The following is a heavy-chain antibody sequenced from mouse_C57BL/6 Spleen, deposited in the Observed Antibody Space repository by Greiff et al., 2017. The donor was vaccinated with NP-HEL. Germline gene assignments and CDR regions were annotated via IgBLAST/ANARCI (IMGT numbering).Heavy chain of an antibody. Sequence: VQLQQSGPELVKPGASVKISCKASGYAFSSSWMNWAKQRPGKGLEWIGRIYPGDGDTNYNGKFKGKATLTADKSSSTAYMQLSSLTSEDSAVYFCARFNPYDGYFDYWGQGTTLTVSS. V-gene: IGHV1-82*01. CDR3: ARFNPYDGYFDY. CDR1: GYAFSSSW. D-gene: IGHD2-3*01. CDR2: IYPGDGDT. J-gene: IGHJ2*01.